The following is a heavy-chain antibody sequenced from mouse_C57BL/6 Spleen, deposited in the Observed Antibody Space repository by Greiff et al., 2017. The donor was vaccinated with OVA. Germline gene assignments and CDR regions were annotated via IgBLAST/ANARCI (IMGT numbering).Heavy chain of an antibody. CDR3: ARRDYGNSYWYFDV. Sequence: VQLQQPGAELVRPGSSVKLSCKASGYTFTSYWMHWVKQRPIQGLEWIGNIDPSDSETHYNQKFKDKATLTVDKSSSTAYMQLSSLTSEDSAVYYCARRDYGNSYWYFDVWGTGTTVTVSS. CDR2: IDPSDSET. V-gene: IGHV1-52*01. CDR1: GYTFTSYW. D-gene: IGHD2-1*01. J-gene: IGHJ1*03.